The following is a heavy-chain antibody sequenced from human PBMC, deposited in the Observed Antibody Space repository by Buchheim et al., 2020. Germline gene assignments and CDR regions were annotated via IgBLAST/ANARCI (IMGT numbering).Heavy chain of an antibody. D-gene: IGHD6-19*01. CDR2: ISYDGSNK. CDR1: GFTFSSYG. V-gene: IGHV3-30*18. J-gene: IGHJ6*02. Sequence: QVQLVESGGGVVQPGRSLRLSCAASGFTFSSYGMHWVRQAPGKGLEWVAVISYDGSNKYYADSVKGRFTISRDNSKNTLYSQMNSLRAEDTAVYYCAKVLSVATYYYYGMDVWGQGTT. CDR3: AKVLSVATYYYYGMDV.